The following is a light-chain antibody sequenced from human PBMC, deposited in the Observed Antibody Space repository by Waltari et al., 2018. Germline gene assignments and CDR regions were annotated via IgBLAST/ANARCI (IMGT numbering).Light chain of an antibody. V-gene: IGLV1-44*01. Sequence: QSVLTQPPSASGTPGQRVTISCSGRSSNIGSYNVNWYQQVPGTAPKLLVYSNNQRPSGVPDRFSGSKSGTSASLAISGLQSEDEADYYCAAWDDSLNGRVFGTGTKVTVL. CDR1: SSNIGSYN. CDR2: SNN. CDR3: AAWDDSLNGRV. J-gene: IGLJ1*01.